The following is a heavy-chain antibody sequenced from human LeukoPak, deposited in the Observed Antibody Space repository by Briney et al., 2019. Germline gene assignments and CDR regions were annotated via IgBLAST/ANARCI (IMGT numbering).Heavy chain of an antibody. CDR3: AKDRWIAVAGIYYFDY. V-gene: IGHV3-21*04. J-gene: IGHJ4*02. CDR1: GFTFRSYS. Sequence: GGSLRLSCAASGFTFRSYSMNWVRQAPGKGLEWVSAIDPSSTYIYYADSVKGRFTISRDNTKSALFLQMNSLRAEDTAVYYCAKDRWIAVAGIYYFDYWGQGTLVTVSS. CDR2: IDPSSTYI. D-gene: IGHD6-19*01.